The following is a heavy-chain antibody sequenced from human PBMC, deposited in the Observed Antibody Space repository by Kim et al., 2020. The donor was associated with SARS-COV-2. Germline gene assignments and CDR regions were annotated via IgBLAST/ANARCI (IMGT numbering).Heavy chain of an antibody. D-gene: IGHD1-26*01. J-gene: IGHJ4*02. CDR2: ISWNSGSI. V-gene: IGHV3-9*01. Sequence: GGSLRLSCAASGFTFDDYAMHWVRQAPGKGLEWVSGISWNSGSIGYADSVKGRFTISRDNAKNSLYLQMNSLRAEDTALYYCAKGTPYGTEDYWGQGTLVTVSS. CDR3: AKGTPYGTEDY. CDR1: GFTFDDYA.